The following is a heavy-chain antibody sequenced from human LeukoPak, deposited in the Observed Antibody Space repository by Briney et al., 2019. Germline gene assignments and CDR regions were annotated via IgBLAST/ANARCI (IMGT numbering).Heavy chain of an antibody. D-gene: IGHD1-7*01. Sequence: GGSLRLSCAASGFSFNTYSMTWVRQAPGKGLEWVSIISRTSESTFYADSVKGRFTISRDNAKNSLYLQMNGLRADDTATYYCARGATDTTRWFDPWGQGTLVTVSS. CDR2: ISRTSEST. J-gene: IGHJ5*02. V-gene: IGHV3-21*01. CDR3: ARGATDTTRWFDP. CDR1: GFSFNTYS.